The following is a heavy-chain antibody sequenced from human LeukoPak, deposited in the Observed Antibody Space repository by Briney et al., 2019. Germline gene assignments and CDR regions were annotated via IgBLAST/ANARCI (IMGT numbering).Heavy chain of an antibody. J-gene: IGHJ5*02. CDR3: ARYYDLLTGAFNWFDP. D-gene: IGHD3-9*01. V-gene: IGHV1-8*01. CDR1: GYTFTSYD. CDR2: MNPNSGNT. Sequence: ASVKVSCKASGYTFTSYDINWVRQATGQGLEWMGWMNPNSGNTGYAQRFQGRVTMTRDTSISTAYMELSSLRSEDTAVYYCARYYDLLTGAFNWFDPWGQGTLVTVSS.